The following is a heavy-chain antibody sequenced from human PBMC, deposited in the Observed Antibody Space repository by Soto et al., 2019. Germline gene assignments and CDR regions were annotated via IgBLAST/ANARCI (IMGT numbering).Heavy chain of an antibody. CDR3: AKDRGGERAPIDY. V-gene: IGHV3-30*18. Sequence: QVQLVESGGGVVQPGRSLRLSCAASGFTFSSYGMHWVRQAPGKGLEWVAVISYDGSNKYYADSVKDRFTISRDNSKNTLYLQMNSLRAEDTAVYYCAKDRGGERAPIDYWGQGTLVTVSS. CDR1: GFTFSSYG. D-gene: IGHD3-16*01. J-gene: IGHJ4*02. CDR2: ISYDGSNK.